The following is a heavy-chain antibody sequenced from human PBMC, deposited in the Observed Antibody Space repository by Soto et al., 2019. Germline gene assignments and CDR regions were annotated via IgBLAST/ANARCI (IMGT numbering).Heavy chain of an antibody. D-gene: IGHD1-1*01. CDR1: GGFVSSGSYY. CDR2: MSHSGGT. CDR3: ARVARGTATTVVDAFDI. V-gene: IGHV4-61*01. Sequence: SETLSLTCAVYGGFVSSGSYYWSWIRQPPGKGLEWIGEMSHSGGTHFNPSLKSRVTISVDTSKNQFSLKMSSVTAADTALYYCARVARGTATTVVDAFDIWGPGTMVTVS. J-gene: IGHJ3*02.